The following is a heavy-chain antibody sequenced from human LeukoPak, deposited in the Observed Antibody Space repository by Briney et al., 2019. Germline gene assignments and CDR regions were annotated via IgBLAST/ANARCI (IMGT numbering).Heavy chain of an antibody. CDR2: VHTSGST. J-gene: IGHJ4*02. CDR1: GVSIRSYY. Sequence: SETLSLTCTVSGVSIRSYYWSWIRQPAGKGLEWIGRVHTSGSTSYNPSLKSRVTISVDKSKNQFSLKLSSVTAADTAVYYCARDDIAGGSTLTTAPKWAQGTLVTVSS. D-gene: IGHD4-17*01. CDR3: ARDDIAGGSTLTTAPK. V-gene: IGHV4-4*07.